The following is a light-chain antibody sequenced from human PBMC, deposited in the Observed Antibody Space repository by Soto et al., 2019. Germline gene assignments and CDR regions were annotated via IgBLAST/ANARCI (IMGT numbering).Light chain of an antibody. CDR2: GAS. V-gene: IGKV3-20*01. CDR3: QQYGISRT. CDR1: QSVSSSY. Sequence: EIVLTQSPGTLSLSPGERATLSCRASQSVSSSYLAWYQQKPGQAPRLLIYGASSRATGIPDRFRGSGSGADFTLTISRLEPEDFAVYYCQQYGISRTFGQGTKVEIK. J-gene: IGKJ1*01.